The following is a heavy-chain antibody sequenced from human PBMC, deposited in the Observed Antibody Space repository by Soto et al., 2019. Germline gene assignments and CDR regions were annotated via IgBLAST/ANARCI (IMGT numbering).Heavy chain of an antibody. CDR2: ISYDGSNK. V-gene: IGHV3-30-3*01. CDR1: GFTFSSYA. D-gene: IGHD3-9*01. J-gene: IGHJ6*01. CDR3: ARVTPRGYDILTGFYGMDV. Sequence: GVSLRLSCAASGFTFSSYAMHWVRQAPGKGLEWVAVISYDGSNKYYADSVKGRFTISRDNSKNTLYLQMNSLRAEDTAVYYCARVTPRGYDILTGFYGMDVWG.